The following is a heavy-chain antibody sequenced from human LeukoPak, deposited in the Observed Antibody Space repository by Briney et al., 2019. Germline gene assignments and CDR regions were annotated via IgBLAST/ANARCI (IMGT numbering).Heavy chain of an antibody. V-gene: IGHV1-2*02. CDR2: INPNSGDT. D-gene: IGHD5-24*01. CDR3: ARLGRDGYNQYFQH. Sequence: ASVKVSCKASGYTFTGYYMHWVRQAPGQGLEWMGWINPNSGDTNYAQKFQGRVTMTRDTSISTAYMELSRLRSDDAAVYYCARLGRDGYNQYFQHWGQGTLVTVSS. CDR1: GYTFTGYY. J-gene: IGHJ1*01.